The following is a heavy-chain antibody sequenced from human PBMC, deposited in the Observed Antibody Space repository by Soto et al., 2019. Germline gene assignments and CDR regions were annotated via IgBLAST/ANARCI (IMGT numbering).Heavy chain of an antibody. J-gene: IGHJ3*01. CDR1: GNSLMELS. Sequence: QVHLLQSGAEVKKPGASVKVSCKVSGNSLMELSMHWVRQGPGKGLEWMGGLDPADGVTRYAPKFQGRVTMTEDTSTDTAYMELRSLTSEDTAVYFCATSWPFCGGDCSTALDFWGQGTMVTVSS. CDR3: ATSWPFCGGDCSTALDF. D-gene: IGHD2-21*01. CDR2: LDPADGVT. V-gene: IGHV1-24*01.